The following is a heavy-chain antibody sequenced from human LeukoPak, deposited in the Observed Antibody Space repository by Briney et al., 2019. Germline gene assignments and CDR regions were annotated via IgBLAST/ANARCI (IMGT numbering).Heavy chain of an antibody. CDR1: GGSISSGGYY. V-gene: IGHV4-30-2*01. CDR3: ARESGGESNEYYFDY. J-gene: IGHJ4*02. CDR2: IYHSGST. Sequence: SQTLSLTCTVSGGSISSGGYYWGWIRQPPGKGLEWIGYIYHSGSTYYNPSLKSRVTISVDRSKNQFSLKLSSVTAADTAVYYCARESGGESNEYYFDYWGQGTLVTVSS. D-gene: IGHD3-10*01.